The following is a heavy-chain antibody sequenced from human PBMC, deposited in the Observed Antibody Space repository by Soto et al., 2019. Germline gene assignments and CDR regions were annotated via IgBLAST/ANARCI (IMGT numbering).Heavy chain of an antibody. Sequence: SXKVSCKTSGYPXRSFEVDLIRQAPGQRPEWMGGISNAGSGNTKYSQKFQDRLTITGDKRATTVYMALSSLTSEDTATYYCARESNHYQDFFQNWGQGTQGTVS. CDR3: ARESNHYQDFFQN. CDR2: ISNAGSGNT. D-gene: IGHD2-2*01. CDR1: GYPXRSFE. J-gene: IGHJ4*02. V-gene: IGHV1-3*01.